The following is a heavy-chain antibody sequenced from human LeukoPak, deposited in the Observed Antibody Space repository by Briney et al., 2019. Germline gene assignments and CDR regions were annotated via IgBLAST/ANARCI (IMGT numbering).Heavy chain of an antibody. CDR3: AKSPNYGEAY. CDR1: GFTFSSHT. V-gene: IGHV3-23*01. D-gene: IGHD4-17*01. CDR2: ISASGGSS. Sequence: TGGSLRLSCAASGFTFSSHTLTWVRQAPGKGLEWVSGISASGGSSKYADSVKGRFTISRDNSRNTLYLQMNSLRAEDTAVYYCAKSPNYGEAYWGQGTLVTVSS. J-gene: IGHJ4*02.